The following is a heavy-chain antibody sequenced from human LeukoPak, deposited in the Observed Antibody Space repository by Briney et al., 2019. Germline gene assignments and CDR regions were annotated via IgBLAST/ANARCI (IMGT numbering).Heavy chain of an antibody. CDR1: GYTFTSYD. Sequence: GASVKVPCKASGYTFTSYDINWVRQATGQGLEWMGWMNPNSGNTGYAQKFQGRVTMTRNTSISTAYMELSSLRSEDTAVYYCARVPYYDSSGYYYEPFDYWGQGTLVTVSS. J-gene: IGHJ4*02. CDR3: ARVPYYDSSGYYYEPFDY. V-gene: IGHV1-8*01. D-gene: IGHD3-22*01. CDR2: MNPNSGNT.